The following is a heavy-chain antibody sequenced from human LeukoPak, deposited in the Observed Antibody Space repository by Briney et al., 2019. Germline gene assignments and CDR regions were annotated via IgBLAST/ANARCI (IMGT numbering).Heavy chain of an antibody. J-gene: IGHJ4*02. D-gene: IGHD3-10*01. Sequence: PGGSLRLSCAASGFTFSNYAMNWVRQAPGKGLEWVSKITSGRSTIYYADSVKGRFAISRDNAKNSLYLQMNSLRAEDAAVYYCARDGGLVRGVIIRGDYFDYWGQGTLVTVSS. CDR2: ITSGRSTI. CDR3: ARDGGLVRGVIIRGDYFDY. V-gene: IGHV3-48*03. CDR1: GFTFSNYA.